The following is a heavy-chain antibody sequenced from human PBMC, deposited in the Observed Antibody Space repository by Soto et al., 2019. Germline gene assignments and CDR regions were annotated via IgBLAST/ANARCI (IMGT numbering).Heavy chain of an antibody. Sequence: SGTLWLTCRVLGGSVGSYYWSWVRQQPGKGLEWIGYIYYSGSTNSNPPLKSRVTISVDTSKNQFSLKLSSVTAADTAVYYCARVWVDTAMAFDYWGQGTLVTVS. CDR2: IYYSGST. D-gene: IGHD5-18*01. J-gene: IGHJ4*02. CDR1: GGSVGSYY. CDR3: ARVWVDTAMAFDY. V-gene: IGHV4-59*02.